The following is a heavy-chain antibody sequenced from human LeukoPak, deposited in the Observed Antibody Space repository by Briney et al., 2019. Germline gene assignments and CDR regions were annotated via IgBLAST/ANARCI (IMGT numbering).Heavy chain of an antibody. Sequence: PGGSLRLSCAASGFTFSSYAMVWVRQAPGKGLEWVSAISGSATGGRTYYADSVKGRFTISRDNAKNTLYLQMNSLGAEDTAVYYCARVRDYGDYGGGDYWGQGTLVTVSS. CDR3: ARVRDYGDYGGGDY. D-gene: IGHD4-17*01. CDR2: ISGSATGGRT. V-gene: IGHV3-23*01. J-gene: IGHJ4*02. CDR1: GFTFSSYA.